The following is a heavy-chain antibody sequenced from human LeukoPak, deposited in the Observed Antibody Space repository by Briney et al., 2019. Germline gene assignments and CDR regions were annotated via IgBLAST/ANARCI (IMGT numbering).Heavy chain of an antibody. Sequence: GGSLRLSCAASGLTFSSYVMAWVRQAPGKGLEWVSSITTGGDNTNYADSAKGRFTISRDNSKNTLYLQMNSLGAEDTAVYYCAKSREQPWNFDSWGQGTLVTVSS. J-gene: IGHJ4*02. CDR2: ITTGGDNT. V-gene: IGHV3-23*01. D-gene: IGHD5-18*01. CDR1: GLTFSSYV. CDR3: AKSREQPWNFDS.